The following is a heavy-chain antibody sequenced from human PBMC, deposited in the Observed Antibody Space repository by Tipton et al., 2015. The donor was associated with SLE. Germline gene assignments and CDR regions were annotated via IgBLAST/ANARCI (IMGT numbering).Heavy chain of an antibody. CDR3: ARHGDILTGYLHFDY. CDR2: ISYTGST. CDR1: GGSINSGDYS. Sequence: TLSLTCAVSGGSINSGDYSWSWIRQSPGKGLEWIGYISYTGSTTFNPSLKSRVTISLDTSKNNFSLKLNSVTAADTAVYYCARHGDILTGYLHFDYWGQGTLVTVSS. D-gene: IGHD3-9*01. J-gene: IGHJ4*02. V-gene: IGHV4-61*03.